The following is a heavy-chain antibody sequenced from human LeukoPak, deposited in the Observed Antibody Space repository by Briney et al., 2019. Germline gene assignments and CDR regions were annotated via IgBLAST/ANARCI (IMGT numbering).Heavy chain of an antibody. CDR3: ATVACSSTSCYAQNYDAFDI. CDR1: GYTLTELS. J-gene: IGHJ3*02. V-gene: IGHV1-24*01. Sequence: GASVKVSCKVSGYTLTELSMHWVRQAPGKGLEWMGGFDPEDGETIYAQKLQGRVTMTEDTSTDTAYMELSSLRSEDTAVYYCATVACSSTSCYAQNYDAFDIWGQGTMVTVSS. CDR2: FDPEDGET. D-gene: IGHD2-2*01.